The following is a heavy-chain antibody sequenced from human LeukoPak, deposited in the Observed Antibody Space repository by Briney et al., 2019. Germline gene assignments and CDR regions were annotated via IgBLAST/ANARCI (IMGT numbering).Heavy chain of an antibody. CDR3: ARERIYFGSGGDLRDARLFYYYGLDV. V-gene: IGHV3-53*01. CDR1: GLTVNNNC. D-gene: IGHD3-10*01. Sequence: GGSLRLSCVASGLTVNNNCMSWVRQAPGKGLEWVSVIYSDGSTSYSDSVRGRFTISRDNSKNTLFLQMNSLRAEDTAVYYCARERIYFGSGGDLRDARLFYYYGLDVWGQGTTVTVSS. J-gene: IGHJ6*02. CDR2: IYSDGST.